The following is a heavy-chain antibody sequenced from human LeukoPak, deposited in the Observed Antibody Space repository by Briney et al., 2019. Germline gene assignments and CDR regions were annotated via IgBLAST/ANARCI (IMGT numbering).Heavy chain of an antibody. J-gene: IGHJ4*02. CDR1: GGSISSYY. CDR2: IYHSGST. CDR3: ARGGRDKLDY. Sequence: PSETLSLTCTVSGGSISSYYWSWIRQPPGKGLEWIGYIYHSGSTYYNPSLKSRVTISVDRSKYQFSLKLSSVTAADTAVYYCARGGRDKLDYWDQGTLVTVSS. V-gene: IGHV4-59*12.